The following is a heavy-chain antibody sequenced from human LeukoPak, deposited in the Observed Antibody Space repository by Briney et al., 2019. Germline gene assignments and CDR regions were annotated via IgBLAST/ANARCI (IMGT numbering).Heavy chain of an antibody. D-gene: IGHD6-19*01. CDR2: ISYDGSNK. J-gene: IGHJ4*02. V-gene: IGHV3-30*03. Sequence: TGGSPRLSCAASGFTFSSYGMHWVRQAPGKGLEWVAVISYDGSNKYYADSVKGRFTISRDNSKNTLYLQMNSLRAEDTAVYYCARKYIAVAGTIVDYWGQGTLVTVSS. CDR3: ARKYIAVAGTIVDY. CDR1: GFTFSSYG.